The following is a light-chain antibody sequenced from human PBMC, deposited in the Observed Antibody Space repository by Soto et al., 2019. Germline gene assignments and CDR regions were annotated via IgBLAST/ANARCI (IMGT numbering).Light chain of an antibody. V-gene: IGKV3-11*01. CDR3: QERSNWPFLT. CDR2: DAS. J-gene: IGKJ4*01. Sequence: EIVLTQSPATLSLSPGDRATLSCRASQSVSSYLGWYQQKPGQAPRLLIYDASNRATGVPARFSGSGSGTDFTLTISSLEPEDFAVYYCQERSNWPFLTFGGGTKVEI. CDR1: QSVSSY.